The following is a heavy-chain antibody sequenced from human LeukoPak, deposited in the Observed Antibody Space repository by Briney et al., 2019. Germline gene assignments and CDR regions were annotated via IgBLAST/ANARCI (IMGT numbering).Heavy chain of an antibody. CDR1: GGSISGYY. CDR2: INHSGST. V-gene: IGHV4-34*01. Sequence: PSETLSLTCTVSGGSISGYYWSWIRQPPGKGLEWIGEINHSGSTNYNPSLKSRVTISVDTSKNQFSLKLSSVTAADTAVYYCARHGYLSTNWGQGTLVTVSS. D-gene: IGHD3-22*01. J-gene: IGHJ4*02. CDR3: ARHGYLSTN.